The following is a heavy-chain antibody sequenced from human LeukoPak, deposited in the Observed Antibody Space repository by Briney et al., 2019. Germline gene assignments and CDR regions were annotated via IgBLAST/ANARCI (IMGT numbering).Heavy chain of an antibody. D-gene: IGHD2-2*01. CDR2: IIPIFGTA. J-gene: IGHJ5*02. V-gene: IGHV1-69*01. CDR3: ARSDCSSTSCYGSRWYNWFDP. CDR1: GGTFSSYA. Sequence: SVKVSCKASGGTFSSYAISWVRQAPGQGLEWMGEIIPIFGTANYAQKFQGRVTITADESTSTAYMELSSLRSEDTAVYYCARSDCSSTSCYGSRWYNWFDPWGQGTLVTVSS.